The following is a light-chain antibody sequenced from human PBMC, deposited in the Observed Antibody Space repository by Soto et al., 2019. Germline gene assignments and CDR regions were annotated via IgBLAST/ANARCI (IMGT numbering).Light chain of an antibody. CDR2: GAS. Sequence: EIVLTQSPGTLSLSPGERATLSCRASQSVSSTSLAWYQQKPGQAPRLLIYGASTRATGIPDRLSGSGSGTDFTLTISRVEPEDFALYYCQQYGTSLWTFGQGTKVDIK. V-gene: IGKV3-20*01. J-gene: IGKJ1*01. CDR1: QSVSSTS. CDR3: QQYGTSLWT.